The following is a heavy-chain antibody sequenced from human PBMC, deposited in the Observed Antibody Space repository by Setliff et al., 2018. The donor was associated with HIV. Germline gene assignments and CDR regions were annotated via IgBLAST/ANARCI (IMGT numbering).Heavy chain of an antibody. Sequence: LSLTCAVYGGSFSGYYWSWIRQSPGKGLEWIGEINHSESTNYNPSVKRRVTISIDTSKNQISLKLSSVTAADTAVYYCAREDYYDQKGAFDIWGQGTMVTVSS. V-gene: IGHV4-34*01. CDR3: AREDYYDQKGAFDI. CDR1: GGSFSGYY. D-gene: IGHD3-22*01. J-gene: IGHJ3*02. CDR2: INHSEST.